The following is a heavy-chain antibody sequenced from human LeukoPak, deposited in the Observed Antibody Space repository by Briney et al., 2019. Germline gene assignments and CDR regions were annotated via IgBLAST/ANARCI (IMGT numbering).Heavy chain of an antibody. CDR1: GFTFSSYS. D-gene: IGHD1-26*01. J-gene: IGHJ4*02. V-gene: IGHV3-21*01. CDR3: ARVLGSYTYYFDY. CDR2: ISSSSSYI. Sequence: GGSLRLSCAASGFTFSSYSMNWVRQAPGKGLEWVSSISSSSSYIYYADSVKGRFTISRDNAKNSLYLQMNSLRAEDTAVYYCARVLGSYTYYFDYWGQGTLVTVSS.